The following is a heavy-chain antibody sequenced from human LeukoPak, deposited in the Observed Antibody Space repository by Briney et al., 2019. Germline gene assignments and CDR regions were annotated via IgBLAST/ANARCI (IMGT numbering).Heavy chain of an antibody. D-gene: IGHD6-13*01. CDR1: GFTFSSYA. Sequence: GGSLRLSCAASGFTFSSYAMSWVRRAPGKGLEWVSAISGSGGSTYYADSVKGRFTISRDNSKNTLYLQMNSLRAEDAAVYYCARGTAAGTDYWGQGTLVTVSS. J-gene: IGHJ4*02. CDR2: ISGSGGST. CDR3: ARGTAAGTDY. V-gene: IGHV3-23*01.